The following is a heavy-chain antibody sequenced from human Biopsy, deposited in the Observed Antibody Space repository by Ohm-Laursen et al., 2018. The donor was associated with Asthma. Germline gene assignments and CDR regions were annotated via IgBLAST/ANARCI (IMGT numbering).Heavy chain of an antibody. V-gene: IGHV3-30*03. J-gene: IGHJ4*02. Sequence: SLRLSCAASGFTFSSYGTHWVRQAPGKGLEWVAVISYDGSNKYYADSVKGRFTISRDNSKNTLYLQMNSLRAEDTAVYYCASQSSGPDFWSGYYYFDYWGQGTLVTVSP. CDR2: ISYDGSNK. CDR3: ASQSSGPDFWSGYYYFDY. D-gene: IGHD3-3*01. CDR1: GFTFSSYG.